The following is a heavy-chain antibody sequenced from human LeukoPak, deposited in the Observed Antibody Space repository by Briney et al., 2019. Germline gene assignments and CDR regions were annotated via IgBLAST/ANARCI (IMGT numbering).Heavy chain of an antibody. CDR1: GYTFTSYG. CDR2: ISAYNGNT. CDR3: ARDGGGGAWSGYYGMDV. Sequence: GASVKVSCKASGYTFTSYGISRVRQAPGQGLEWMGWISAYNGNTNYAQKLQGRVTMTTDTSTSTAYMELRSLRSDDTAVYYCARDGGGGAWSGYYGMDVWGQGTTVTVSS. J-gene: IGHJ6*02. D-gene: IGHD3-3*01. V-gene: IGHV1-18*01.